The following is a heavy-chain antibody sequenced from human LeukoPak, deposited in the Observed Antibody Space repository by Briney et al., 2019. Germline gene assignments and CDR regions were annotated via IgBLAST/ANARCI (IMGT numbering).Heavy chain of an antibody. CDR1: GGSISSSSYY. CDR2: IYYSGST. CDR3: ARRLSKYYFDY. J-gene: IGHJ4*02. V-gene: IGHV4-39*01. Sequence: SETLSLTCTVSGGSISSSSYYWGWIRQPPGKGLEWIGSIYYSGSTHYNPSLKSRVTISVDTSKNQFSLKVSSVTAADAAVYYCARRLSKYYFDYWGQGTLVTVSS.